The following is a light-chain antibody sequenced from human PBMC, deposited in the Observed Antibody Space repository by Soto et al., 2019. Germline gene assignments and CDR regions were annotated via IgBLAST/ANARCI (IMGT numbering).Light chain of an antibody. CDR2: RNN. CDR3: ATWDASLNGPL. Sequence: QSVLTQPPSASGTPGQRVTISCSGGSSNIGSYYVYWYQHLPGTAPKLLIYRNNQRPPGVPDRFSGSKSGTSASLAISGLRSEDETDYYCATWDASLNGPLFGGGTKLTVL. V-gene: IGLV1-47*01. J-gene: IGLJ2*01. CDR1: SSNIGSYY.